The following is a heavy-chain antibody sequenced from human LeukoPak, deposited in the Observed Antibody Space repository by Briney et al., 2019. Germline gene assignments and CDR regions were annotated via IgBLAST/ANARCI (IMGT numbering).Heavy chain of an antibody. CDR2: IDHSGTT. V-gene: IGHV4-4*02. J-gene: IGHJ2*01. CDR1: GGSIINSNW. Sequence: PSGTLSLTCAVSGGSIINSNWWSWVRQPPGRGLEWIGEIDHSGTTSYNPPLKSRVTMSVDRTQNQFSLRLSTVTAADTAGYYCARGRVEMATRYFDLWGRGTLVTVSS. CDR3: ARGRVEMATRYFDL. D-gene: IGHD5-24*01.